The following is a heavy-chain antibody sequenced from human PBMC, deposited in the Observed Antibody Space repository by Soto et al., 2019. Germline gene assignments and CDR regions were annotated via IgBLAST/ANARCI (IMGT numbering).Heavy chain of an antibody. CDR1: GFTFSDYY. V-gene: IGHV3-11*01. Sequence: GGSLRLSCAASGFTFSDYYMSWIRQAPGKGLEWVSYISSSGSTIYYADSVKGRFTISRDNAKNSLYLQMNSLRAEDTAVYYCASEPTVTINWFDPWGQGTLVTVSS. D-gene: IGHD4-17*01. CDR2: ISSSGSTI. CDR3: ASEPTVTINWFDP. J-gene: IGHJ5*02.